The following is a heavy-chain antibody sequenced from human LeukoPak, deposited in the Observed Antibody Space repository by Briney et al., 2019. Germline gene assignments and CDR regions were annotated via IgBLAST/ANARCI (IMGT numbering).Heavy chain of an antibody. CDR1: GGSISSGDYY. Sequence: PSQTLSLTCTVSGGSISSGDYYWSWIRQPPGKGLEWIGDIYYSGSTYYNPSLKSRVTISEDTSKNAFSLKLSSVTAADTAVYYCARDRLKGSRHYYYYGMDVWGKGTTVTVSS. CDR2: IYYSGST. CDR3: ARDRLKGSRHYYYYGMDV. V-gene: IGHV4-30-4*01. D-gene: IGHD3-22*01. J-gene: IGHJ6*04.